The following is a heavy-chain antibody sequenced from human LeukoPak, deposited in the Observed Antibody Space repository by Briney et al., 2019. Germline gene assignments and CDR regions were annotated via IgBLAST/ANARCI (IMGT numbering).Heavy chain of an antibody. V-gene: IGHV4-34*01. D-gene: IGHD7-27*01. J-gene: IGHJ4*02. CDR3: ARFSAAPLGRAYLDY. CDR1: GGSFSGYY. Sequence: SETLSLTCAVYGGSFSGYYWSWIRQPPGKGLEWIGEINHSGSTNYNPSLKSRVAISVDTSKNQFSLKLSSVTAADTAVYYCARFSAAPLGRAYLDYWGQGTLVTVSS. CDR2: INHSGST.